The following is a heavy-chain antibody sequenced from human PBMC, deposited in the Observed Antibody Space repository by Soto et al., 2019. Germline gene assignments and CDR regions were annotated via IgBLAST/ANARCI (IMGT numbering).Heavy chain of an antibody. CDR1: GGSFSGYY. D-gene: IGHD6-13*01. Sequence: SETLSLTCAVYGGSFSGYYWSWIRQPPGKGLEWIGEINHSGSTNYNPSLKSRVTISVDTSKNQFSLKLSSVTAADTAVYYCAQRGELVYYMDVWGKGTTVT. J-gene: IGHJ6*03. V-gene: IGHV4-34*01. CDR2: INHSGST. CDR3: AQRGELVYYMDV.